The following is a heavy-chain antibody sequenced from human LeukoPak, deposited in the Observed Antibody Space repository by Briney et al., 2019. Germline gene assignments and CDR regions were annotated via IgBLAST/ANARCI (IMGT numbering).Heavy chain of an antibody. D-gene: IGHD2-15*01. J-gene: IGHJ4*02. CDR1: GYPFTNYY. Sequence: GASVKVSCKASGYPFTNYYMHWVRQAPGQGLDWMGINNPLGGSTTYAQKFQGRVTMTRDTSSGTVYMELSSLRSEDTALYYCARTHCSGGSCYRGFDYWGQGTLVTVSS. V-gene: IGHV1-46*01. CDR2: NNPLGGST. CDR3: ARTHCSGGSCYRGFDY.